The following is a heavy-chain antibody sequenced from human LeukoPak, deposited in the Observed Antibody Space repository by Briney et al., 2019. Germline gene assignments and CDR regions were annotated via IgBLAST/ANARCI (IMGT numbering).Heavy chain of an antibody. J-gene: IGHJ3*01. CDR1: GLTVSTTS. V-gene: IGHV3-53*01. CDR2: ILDDGRI. D-gene: IGHD1-26*01. CDR3: GSYRRAYDV. Sequence: PGGSLRLSCAASGLTVSTTSMTWVRQAPGKGLEWVSDILDDGRIYYADSVKGRFTISRDHSQYKVNLQMDNLRAEDAAIYYCGSYRRAYDVWGQGTVVTVAS.